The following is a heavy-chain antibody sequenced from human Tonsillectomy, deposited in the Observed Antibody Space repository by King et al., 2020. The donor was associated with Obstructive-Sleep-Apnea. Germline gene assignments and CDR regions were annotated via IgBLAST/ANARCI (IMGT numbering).Heavy chain of an antibody. V-gene: IGHV4-59*08. CDR2: IYNSETT. Sequence: QLQESGPGLVKPSETLSLTCTVSGGSISSYYWSWIRQPPGKGLEWIGYIYNSETTQYNPSLKSRVTISGDTSKNQFSLKLSPVTAADTAGYYCARHSRPTGIAGYWGQGTLVTVSS. J-gene: IGHJ4*02. D-gene: IGHD1-1*01. CDR1: GGSISSYY. CDR3: ARHSRPTGIAGY.